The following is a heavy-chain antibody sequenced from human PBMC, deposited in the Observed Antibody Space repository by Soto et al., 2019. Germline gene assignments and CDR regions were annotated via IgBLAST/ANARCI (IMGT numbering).Heavy chain of an antibody. J-gene: IGHJ5*02. CDR1: GGSISSSSYY. Sequence: QLQLQESGPGLVKPSETLSLTCTVSGGSISSSSYYWGWIRQPPGKGLEWIGSIYYSGSTYYNPSLKSRVTISVDTSKNQFSLKLSSVTAADTAVYYCARNAYQGWYPAIWFDPWGQGTLVTVSS. V-gene: IGHV4-39*01. CDR2: IYYSGST. CDR3: ARNAYQGWYPAIWFDP. D-gene: IGHD6-19*01.